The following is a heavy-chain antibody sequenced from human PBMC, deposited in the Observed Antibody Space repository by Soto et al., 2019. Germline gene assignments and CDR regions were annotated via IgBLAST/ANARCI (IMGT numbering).Heavy chain of an antibody. CDR1: GFTFSSYS. Sequence: PGGSLRLSYAASGFTFSSYSMNWVRQAPGKGLEWVSSISSSSSYIYYADSVKGRFTISRDNAKNSLYLQMNSLRAEDTAVYYCARGNYGDYYYYMDVWGQGTTVTVSS. D-gene: IGHD1-7*01. J-gene: IGHJ6*03. CDR3: ARGNYGDYYYYMDV. CDR2: ISSSSSYI. V-gene: IGHV3-21*01.